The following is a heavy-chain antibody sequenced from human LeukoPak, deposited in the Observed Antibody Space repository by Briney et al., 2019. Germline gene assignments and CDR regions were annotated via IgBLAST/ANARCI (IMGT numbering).Heavy chain of an antibody. D-gene: IGHD1-26*01. V-gene: IGHV4-34*01. CDR2: INHSGGT. CDR3: ARELGHPSHSFDY. Sequence: SETLSLTCTVYGGSFSAYHWNWIRQPPGKGLEWIWAINHSGGTNYNPSLKSRVTISLDTSKNQFSLKLSAMTAADTAVYYCARELGHPSHSFDYWGQGTLVTVSS. J-gene: IGHJ4*02. CDR1: GGSFSAYH.